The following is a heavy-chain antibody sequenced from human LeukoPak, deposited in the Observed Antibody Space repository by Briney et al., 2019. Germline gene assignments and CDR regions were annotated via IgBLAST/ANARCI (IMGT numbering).Heavy chain of an antibody. CDR3: ARDDSSGSFDY. CDR2: IYYSGST. CDR1: GGSISSSSYY. D-gene: IGHD3-22*01. V-gene: IGHV4-39*02. Sequence: SETLSLTCTVSGGSISSSSYYWGWIRQPPGKGLEWIGSIYYSGSTYYNPSLKSRVTISVDTSKNQFSLKLSSVTAADTAVYYCARDDSSGSFDYWGQGTLVTVSS. J-gene: IGHJ4*02.